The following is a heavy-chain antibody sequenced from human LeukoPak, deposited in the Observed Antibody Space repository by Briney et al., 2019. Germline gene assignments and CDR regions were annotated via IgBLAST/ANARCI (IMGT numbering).Heavy chain of an antibody. CDR1: GGSISSYY. J-gene: IGHJ5*02. Sequence: ETLSLTCTVSGGSISSYYWSWIRQPPGKGLEWIGYIYYSGSTNYNPSLKSRVTISVDTSKNQFSLKLSSVTAADTAVYYCGREVASSPNWFDPWGQGTLVTVSS. V-gene: IGHV4-59*01. D-gene: IGHD5-12*01. CDR3: GREVASSPNWFDP. CDR2: IYYSGST.